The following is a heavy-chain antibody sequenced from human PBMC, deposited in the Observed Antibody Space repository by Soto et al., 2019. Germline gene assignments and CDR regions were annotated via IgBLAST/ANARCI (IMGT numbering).Heavy chain of an antibody. V-gene: IGHV3-21*01. J-gene: IGHJ4*02. Sequence: SVGSLRLSCAASGFTFSSYSMNWVRQAPGKGLEWVSSISSSSSYIYYADSVKGRFTISRDNAKNSLYLQMNSLRAEDTAVYYCARERPNNWNYFDYWGQGTLVTVSS. CDR1: GFTFSSYS. CDR2: ISSSSSYI. D-gene: IGHD1-20*01. CDR3: ARERPNNWNYFDY.